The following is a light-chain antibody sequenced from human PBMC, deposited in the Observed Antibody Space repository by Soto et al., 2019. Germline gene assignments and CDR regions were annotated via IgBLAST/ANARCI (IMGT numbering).Light chain of an antibody. J-gene: IGLJ2*01. Sequence: QSALTQPASVSGSPGQSIAISCTGTSSDVGSYNHVSWYQQHPGKVPKLLIYDVSRRPSGVSNRSSGSKSGKTASLAISGLQAEDEADYYCSSYTGSATVVFGGGTKLTVL. CDR1: SSDVGSYNH. V-gene: IGLV2-14*03. CDR2: DVS. CDR3: SSYTGSATVV.